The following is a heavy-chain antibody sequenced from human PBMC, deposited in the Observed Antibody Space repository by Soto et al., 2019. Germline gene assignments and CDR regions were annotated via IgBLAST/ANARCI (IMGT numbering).Heavy chain of an antibody. D-gene: IGHD4-17*01. CDR1: GFTFSSYG. CDR3: AKDPYGGPSTGGFDY. CDR2: ISYDGSNK. J-gene: IGHJ4*02. Sequence: QVQLVESGGGVVQPGRSLRLSCAASGFTFSSYGMHWVRQAPGKGLEWVAVISYDGSNKYYADSVKGRFTISRDNSKNTLYLQMNSLRAEDTAVYYCAKDPYGGPSTGGFDYWGQGTLVTVSS. V-gene: IGHV3-30*18.